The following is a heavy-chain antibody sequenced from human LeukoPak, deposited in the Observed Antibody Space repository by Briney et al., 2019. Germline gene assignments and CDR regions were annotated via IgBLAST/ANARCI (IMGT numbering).Heavy chain of an antibody. D-gene: IGHD3-16*01. Sequence: SVKGRFTISRDNSKNSLYLQMNSLRPEDTALYYCAKEGVGAGYFDYWGQGTLVTVSS. V-gene: IGHV3-43D*03. CDR3: AKEGVGAGYFDY. J-gene: IGHJ4*02.